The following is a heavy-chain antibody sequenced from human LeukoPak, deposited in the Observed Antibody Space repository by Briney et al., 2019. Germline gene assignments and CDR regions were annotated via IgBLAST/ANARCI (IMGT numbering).Heavy chain of an antibody. V-gene: IGHV1-18*01. CDR3: AREKERSGYNYGSSLFDY. J-gene: IGHJ4*02. CDR2: ISAYNGNT. Sequence: SVKVSCKASGYTFTSYGISWVRQAPGQGLEWMGWISAYNGNTNYAQKLQGRVTMTTDTSTSTAYMELRSLRSDDTAVYYCAREKERSGYNYGSSLFDYWGQGTLVTVSS. D-gene: IGHD5-18*01. CDR1: GYTFTSYG.